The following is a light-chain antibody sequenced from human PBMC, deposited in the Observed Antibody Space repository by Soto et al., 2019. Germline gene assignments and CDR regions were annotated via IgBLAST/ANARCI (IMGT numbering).Light chain of an antibody. Sequence: DIQLTQSPSTLSASVGDRVTITCRASQSVRSWLAWYQQKPGKAPKLLIYKASTLESGVPSRFSGSASGTEFTLTISSLQPDDFATYFCHQHNTYPLTFGGGTKLEIK. V-gene: IGKV1-5*03. CDR3: HQHNTYPLT. CDR1: QSVRSW. J-gene: IGKJ4*01. CDR2: KAS.